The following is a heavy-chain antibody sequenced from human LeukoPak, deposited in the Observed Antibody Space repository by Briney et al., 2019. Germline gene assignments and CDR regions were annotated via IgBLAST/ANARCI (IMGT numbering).Heavy chain of an antibody. V-gene: IGHV1-69*04. CDR3: ARGPSWGSYDY. D-gene: IGHD5-12*01. J-gene: IGHJ4*02. CDR2: IIPILGIA. Sequence: GASVKVSCKASGGTFSSYAISWVRQAPGQGLEWMGRIIPILGIANYAQKFQGRVTITADKPTSTAYMELSSLRSEDTAVYYCARGPSWGSYDYWGQGTLVTVSS. CDR1: GGTFSSYA.